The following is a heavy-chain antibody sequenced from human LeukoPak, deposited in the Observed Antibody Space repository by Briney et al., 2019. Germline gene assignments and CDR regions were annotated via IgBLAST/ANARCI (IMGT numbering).Heavy chain of an antibody. CDR3: ARESEVVDPGGHFDY. CDR1: GGTFSSYA. J-gene: IGHJ4*02. Sequence: GASVKVSCKASGGTFSSYAISWVRQASGQGLEWMGRIIPIFGTANYAQKFQGRVTITTDESTSTAYMELSSLRSEDTAVYYCARESEVVDPGGHFDYWGQGTLVTVSS. CDR2: IIPIFGTA. D-gene: IGHD3-22*01. V-gene: IGHV1-69*05.